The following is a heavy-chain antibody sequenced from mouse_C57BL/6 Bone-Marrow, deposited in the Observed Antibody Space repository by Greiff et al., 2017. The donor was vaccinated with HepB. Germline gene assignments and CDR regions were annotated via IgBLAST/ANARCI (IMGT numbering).Heavy chain of an antibody. CDR3: ARRGDYYYGSYYFDY. D-gene: IGHD1-1*01. Sequence: VQLQQPGAELVRPGTSVKLSCKASGYTFTSYWMHWVKQRPGQGLEWIGVIDPSDSYTNYNQKFKGKATLTVDTSSSTAYMQLSSLTSEDSAVYYCARRGDYYYGSYYFDYWGQGTTLTVSS. V-gene: IGHV1-59*01. CDR2: IDPSDSYT. J-gene: IGHJ2*01. CDR1: GYTFTSYW.